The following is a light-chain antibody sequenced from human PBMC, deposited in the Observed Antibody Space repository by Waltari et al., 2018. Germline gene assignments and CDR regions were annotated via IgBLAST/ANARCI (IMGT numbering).Light chain of an antibody. V-gene: IGLV3-21*02. J-gene: IGLJ3*02. CDR1: NIGSRS. CDR2: LDS. CDR3: HVWDANTVM. Sequence: SSVLTQAPSVSVAPGQTATVTCGGDNIGSRSVQWYQQKPGRAPVLVVYLDSDRPSGIPERFSGSKSGNAATLTISRVEAGDEADYYCHVWDANTVMFGGGTKLTVL.